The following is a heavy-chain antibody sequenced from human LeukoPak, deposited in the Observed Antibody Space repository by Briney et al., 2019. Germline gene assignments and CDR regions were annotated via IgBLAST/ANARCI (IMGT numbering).Heavy chain of an antibody. V-gene: IGHV3-33*01. Sequence: GGSLRLSCAASGFTFSSYGMHWVRQAPGKGLEWVAVIWYDGSNKYYADSVKGRFTISRDNSKNTLYLQMNSLRAEDTAVYYCAREGADFWSGYYGYWGQGTLVTVSS. D-gene: IGHD3-3*01. CDR1: GFTFSSYG. CDR3: AREGADFWSGYYGY. J-gene: IGHJ4*02. CDR2: IWYDGSNK.